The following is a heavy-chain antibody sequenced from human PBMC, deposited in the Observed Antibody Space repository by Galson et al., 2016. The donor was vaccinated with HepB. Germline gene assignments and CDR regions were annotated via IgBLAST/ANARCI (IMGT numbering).Heavy chain of an antibody. J-gene: IGHJ4*02. CDR3: AREDNDLSTPY. CDR1: GDSISRGTYF. CDR2: ISASWST. Sequence: TLSLTCTVSGDSISRGTYFWSWIRQPAGKGLAWIGRISASWSTTYGPSLKSRVTMSVDTSRSLFSLNLRSVTAADTAVYYCAREDNDLSTPYWGQGALVIVSS. V-gene: IGHV4-61*02. D-gene: IGHD2-2*01.